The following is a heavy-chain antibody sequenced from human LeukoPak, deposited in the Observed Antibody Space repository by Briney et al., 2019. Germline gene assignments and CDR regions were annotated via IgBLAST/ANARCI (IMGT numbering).Heavy chain of an antibody. J-gene: IGHJ4*02. D-gene: IGHD6-13*01. V-gene: IGHV4-34*01. CDR1: GGSFSGYY. CDR3: ARETLQQLLFDY. CDR2: INHSGST. Sequence: SETLSLTCAVYGGSFSGYYWSWIRQPPGKGLEWIGEINHSGSTDYNPSLKSRVTISVDTSKNQFSLKLSSVTAADTAVYYCARETLQQLLFDYWGQGTLVTVSS.